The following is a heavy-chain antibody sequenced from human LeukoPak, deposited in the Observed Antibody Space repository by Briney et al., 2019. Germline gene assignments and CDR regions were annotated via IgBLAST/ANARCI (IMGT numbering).Heavy chain of an antibody. J-gene: IGHJ4*02. V-gene: IGHV3-66*01. CDR3: ASSPITDDSIPYFDC. CDR1: GFTVSSNY. Sequence: GGSLRLSCAASGFTVSSNYMSWVRQAPGKGLEWVSVIYSGGSTYYADSVKGRFTISRDNSKNTLYLQMNSLRAEDTAVYYCASSPITDDSIPYFDCWGQGTLVTVSS. CDR2: IYSGGST. D-gene: IGHD3-10*01.